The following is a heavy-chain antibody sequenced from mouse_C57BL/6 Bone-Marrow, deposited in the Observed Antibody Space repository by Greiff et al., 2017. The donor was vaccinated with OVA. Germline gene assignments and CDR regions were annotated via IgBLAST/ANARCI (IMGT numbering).Heavy chain of an antibody. J-gene: IGHJ4*01. D-gene: IGHD1-1*01. CDR3: ARRDYYGSTGYYAMDY. Sequence: EVQLQQSGPELVKPGASVKISCKASGYTFTDYYMNWVKQSHGKSLEWIGDINPNNGGTSYNQKFKGKATLTVDKSSSTAYMELRSLTSEDSAVYYCARRDYYGSTGYYAMDYWGQGTSVTVSS. V-gene: IGHV1-26*01. CDR2: INPNNGGT. CDR1: GYTFTDYY.